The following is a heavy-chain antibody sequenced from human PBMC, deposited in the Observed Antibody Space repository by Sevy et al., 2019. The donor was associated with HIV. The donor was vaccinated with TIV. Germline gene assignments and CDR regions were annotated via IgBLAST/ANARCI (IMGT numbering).Heavy chain of an antibody. CDR2: INTHGTNT. J-gene: IGHJ6*02. CDR1: GFTFSRYW. CDR3: AREGVDFWSGPVDFDYGMDV. D-gene: IGHD3-3*01. Sequence: GGSLRLSCAASGFTFSRYWMHWVRHAPGKGLVWVSRINTHGTNTLYADYVKGRFNISRDDAKNTVCLQMNSLRAEDTGVYYCAREGVDFWSGPVDFDYGMDVWGQGTTVTVSS. V-gene: IGHV3-74*01.